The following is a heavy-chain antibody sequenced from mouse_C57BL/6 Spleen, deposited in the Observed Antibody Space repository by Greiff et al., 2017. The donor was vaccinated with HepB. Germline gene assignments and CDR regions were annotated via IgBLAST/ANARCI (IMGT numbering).Heavy chain of an antibody. CDR1: GYTFTSYW. CDR3: ARSGNYYGSSYYYFDY. V-gene: IGHV1-52*01. D-gene: IGHD1-1*01. CDR2: IDPSDSET. Sequence: QVQLQQPGAELVRPGSSVKLSCKASGYTFTSYWMHWVKQRPIQGLEWIGNIDPSDSETHYNQKFKDKATLTVDKSSSTAYMQLSSLTSEDSAVYYCARSGNYYGSSYYYFDYWGQGTTLTVSS. J-gene: IGHJ2*01.